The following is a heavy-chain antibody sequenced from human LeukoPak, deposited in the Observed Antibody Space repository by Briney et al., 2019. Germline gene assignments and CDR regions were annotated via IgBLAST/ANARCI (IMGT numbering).Heavy chain of an antibody. CDR2: IIPILGIA. V-gene: IGHV1-69*04. CDR3: ARGGVTTFDY. J-gene: IGHJ4*02. CDR1: GGTFSSYA. D-gene: IGHD4-11*01. Sequence: ASVKVSCKAPGGTFSSYAISWVRQAPGQGLEWMGRIIPILGIANYAQKFQGRVTITADKSTSTAYMELSSLRSEDTAVYYCARGGVTTFDYWGQGTLVTVSS.